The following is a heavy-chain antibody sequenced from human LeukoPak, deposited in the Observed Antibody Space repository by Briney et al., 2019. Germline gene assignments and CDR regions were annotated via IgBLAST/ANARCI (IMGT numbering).Heavy chain of an antibody. J-gene: IGHJ4*02. Sequence: GFLRLSCAASGFTFSRFWMGWVRQAPGKGLEWVANIKPDGSEKNYGDSVRGRFTISRDNARNSLYLQMNSLRAEDTAVYYCARENYFDYWGQGTLVTVSS. CDR1: GFTFSRFW. CDR2: IKPDGSEK. CDR3: ARENYFDY. V-gene: IGHV3-7*04.